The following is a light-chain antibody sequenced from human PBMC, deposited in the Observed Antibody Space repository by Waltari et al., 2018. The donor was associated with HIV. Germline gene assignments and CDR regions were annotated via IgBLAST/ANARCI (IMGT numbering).Light chain of an antibody. J-gene: IGKJ2*01. V-gene: IGKV4-1*01. CDR3: HQYYTTPYT. Sequence: DIVMTQSPDSLAVSLGERATMNCKSSQIILSSSNNRKYLAWYQQKPGQPPKLLIYWASSRDSGVPDRFIGRGSGTDFSLTISSLQAEDVAVYFCHQYYTTPYTFGQGTKLEIK. CDR2: WAS. CDR1: QIILSSSNNRKY.